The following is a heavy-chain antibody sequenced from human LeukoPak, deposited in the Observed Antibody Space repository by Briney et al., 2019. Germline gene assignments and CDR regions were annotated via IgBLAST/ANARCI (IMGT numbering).Heavy chain of an antibody. CDR2: ISAYNGNT. D-gene: IGHD4-4*01. Sequence: GASVKVSRKASGYTFTSYGISWVRQAPGQGLEWMGWISAYNGNTNYAQKLQGRVTMTTDTSTSTAYMELRSLRSDDTAVYYCARQRTLRQVTASDYWGQGTLVTVSS. CDR1: GYTFTSYG. V-gene: IGHV1-18*01. CDR3: ARQRTLRQVTASDY. J-gene: IGHJ4*02.